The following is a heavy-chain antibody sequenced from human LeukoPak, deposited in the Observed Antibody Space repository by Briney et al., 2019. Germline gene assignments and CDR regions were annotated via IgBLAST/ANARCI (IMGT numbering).Heavy chain of an antibody. D-gene: IGHD3-22*01. J-gene: IGHJ5*02. CDR2: IYPRDSNT. Sequence: GESLKISCKGSGYGSGYSFTSHWIAWVRQMPGKGLEWMGIIYPRDSNTIYSPSFQGQVTISVDTSINTAYLQWSSLKASDSAMYYCARLGDSSAYSEMNWFDPWGQGTLVTVSS. CDR3: ARLGDSSAYSEMNWFDP. CDR1: GYSFTSHW. V-gene: IGHV5-51*01.